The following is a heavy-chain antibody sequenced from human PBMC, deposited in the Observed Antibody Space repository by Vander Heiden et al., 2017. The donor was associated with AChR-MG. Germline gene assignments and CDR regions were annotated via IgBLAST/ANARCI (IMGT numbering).Heavy chain of an antibody. Sequence: QVQLVESGGGVVQPGRSLRLSCAAPGFTFRSYGMPWVGQAPGKGLEWVAVISYDGSNKYYADSVKGRFTISRDNSKNTLYLQMNSLRAEDTAVYYCAKEGDIVVVPAAYYYYMDVWGKGTTVTVSS. CDR2: ISYDGSNK. CDR1: GFTFRSYG. CDR3: AKEGDIVVVPAAYYYYMDV. V-gene: IGHV3-30*18. D-gene: IGHD2-2*01. J-gene: IGHJ6*03.